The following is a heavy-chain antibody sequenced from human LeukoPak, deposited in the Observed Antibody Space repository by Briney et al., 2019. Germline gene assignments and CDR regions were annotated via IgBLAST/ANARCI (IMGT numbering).Heavy chain of an antibody. CDR2: IQYDGSNK. Sequence: GGSLRLSCGASGFPFSTYGMHWVRQAPGKGQEWVAFIQYDGSNKYYADSVKGRFTISRDNSKNTLYLQLNSPRTDDTAVYYCAKAYWDPYYFVYWGQGTLVTVSS. CDR3: AKAYWDPYYFVY. V-gene: IGHV3-30*02. CDR1: GFPFSTYG. D-gene: IGHD1-26*01. J-gene: IGHJ4*02.